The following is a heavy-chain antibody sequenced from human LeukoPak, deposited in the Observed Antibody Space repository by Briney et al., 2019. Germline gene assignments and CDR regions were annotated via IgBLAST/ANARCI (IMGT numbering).Heavy chain of an antibody. V-gene: IGHV1-69*04. D-gene: IGHD3-10*01. CDR2: IIPILGIA. CDR3: ARGRITMVRGASPYYYGMDV. CDR1: GATFSSYA. J-gene: IGHJ6*02. Sequence: GASVKVSCKASGATFSSYAISWVRQAPGQGLEWMGRIIPILGIANYAQKFQGRVTITADKSTSTAYMELSSLRSEDTAVYYCARGRITMVRGASPYYYGMDVWGQGTTVTVSS.